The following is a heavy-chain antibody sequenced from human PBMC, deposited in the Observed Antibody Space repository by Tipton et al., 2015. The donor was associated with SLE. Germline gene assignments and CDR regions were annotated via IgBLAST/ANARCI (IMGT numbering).Heavy chain of an antibody. CDR2: IYYSGTT. CDR3: ARGRGHWYTDAFDI. D-gene: IGHD6-13*01. Sequence: PGLVKPSETLSLTCTVSGGSISGSSYYWGWIRQPPGKGLEWIGSIYYSGTTSYNASLKSRVTISVDTSKNQFSLKLKSVTAADTAVYYCARGRGHWYTDAFDIWGQGTMVTVSS. CDR1: GGSISGSSYY. J-gene: IGHJ3*02. V-gene: IGHV4-39*07.